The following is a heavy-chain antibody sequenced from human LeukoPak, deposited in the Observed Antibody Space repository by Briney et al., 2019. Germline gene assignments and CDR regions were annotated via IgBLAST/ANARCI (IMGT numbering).Heavy chain of an antibody. Sequence: PGGSLRLSCAASGFTFSTYSMNWVRQAPGKGLEWVSSISSSGSYMYYADSVKGRFTIARDNAKNTLYLQMIRLRAEDAALYCCAKGDGINHYHWFDPWGQGTLVTVSS. CDR1: GFTFSTYS. CDR2: ISSSGSYM. J-gene: IGHJ5*02. CDR3: AKGDGINHYHWFDP. D-gene: IGHD1-14*01. V-gene: IGHV3-21*04.